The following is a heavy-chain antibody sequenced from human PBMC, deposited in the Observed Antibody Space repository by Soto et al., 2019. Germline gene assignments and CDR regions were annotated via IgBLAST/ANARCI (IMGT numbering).Heavy chain of an antibody. V-gene: IGHV4-30-4*01. CDR1: GGSISSGDYY. CDR2: IYYSGST. CDR3: ARDFGTXYYDSSGFNGAYYYAMDX. Sequence: QVQLQESGPGLVKPSQTLSLTCTVSGGSISSGDYYWNWIRQPPGKGLEWIGYIYYSGSTFYNPSLKSRLXXXXXXXXXXXXXXXXXXXXXXXXXXXXARDFGTXYYDSSGFNGAYYYAMDXWGQGTT. J-gene: IGHJ6*02. D-gene: IGHD3-22*01.